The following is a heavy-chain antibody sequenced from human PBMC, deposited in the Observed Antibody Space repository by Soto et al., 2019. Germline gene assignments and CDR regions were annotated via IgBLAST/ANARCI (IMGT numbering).Heavy chain of an antibody. CDR3: VRVVAIPGYPDN. Sequence: QVQLVQSGAEVRQPASSGKFSCKTSGGTFSSYAISWVRQAPGQGLEWMGGIVPIVDTSTYAQKFQGRVTITADESTSTVYMELSSLRSDDTAVYYCVRVVAIPGYPDNWGQGTLVTVSS. D-gene: IGHD5-12*01. J-gene: IGHJ4*02. V-gene: IGHV1-69*12. CDR2: IVPIVDTS. CDR1: GGTFSSYA.